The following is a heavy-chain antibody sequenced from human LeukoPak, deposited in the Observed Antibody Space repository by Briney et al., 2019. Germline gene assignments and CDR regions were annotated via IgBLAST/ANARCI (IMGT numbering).Heavy chain of an antibody. Sequence: GGSLRLSCAASGFTFSTYSMNWVRRAPGKGLEWVSYISSSSSTIYYADSVKGRFTISRDNAKNSLYLQMNSLRAEDTAVYYCARVSILIVPYYAFDIWGQGTMVTVSS. J-gene: IGHJ3*02. D-gene: IGHD2/OR15-2a*01. CDR3: ARVSILIVPYYAFDI. V-gene: IGHV3-48*04. CDR1: GFTFSTYS. CDR2: ISSSSSTI.